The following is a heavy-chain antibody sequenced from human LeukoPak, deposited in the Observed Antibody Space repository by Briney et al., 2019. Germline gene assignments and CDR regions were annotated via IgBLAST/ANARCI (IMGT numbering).Heavy chain of an antibody. CDR2: VNSDESTT. CDR1: GFTFSSYW. D-gene: IGHD2-2*01. J-gene: IGHJ4*02. V-gene: IGHV3-74*01. Sequence: GGSLRLPCAASGFTFSSYWMHWVRQAPGKGLVWVSRVNSDESTTTYADSVKGRFTISRDNAKNTLYLQMNSLRDEDTAVYYCARGIVVAPAATVDYWGQGTLVTVSS. CDR3: ARGIVVAPAATVDY.